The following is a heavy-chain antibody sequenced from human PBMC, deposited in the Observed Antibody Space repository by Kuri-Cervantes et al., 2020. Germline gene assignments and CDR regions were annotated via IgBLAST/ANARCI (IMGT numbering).Heavy chain of an antibody. Sequence: LSLTCAASGFTFSDYYMSRIRQAPGKGLEWVSYISSSGSTIYYADSVKGRFTISRDNAKNSLYLQMNSLRAEDTAVYYCAREVGGGWYFGYYYGMDVWGQGTTVTVSS. CDR3: AREVGGGWYFGYYYGMDV. D-gene: IGHD6-19*01. CDR1: GFTFSDYY. CDR2: ISSSGSTI. V-gene: IGHV3-11*01. J-gene: IGHJ6*02.